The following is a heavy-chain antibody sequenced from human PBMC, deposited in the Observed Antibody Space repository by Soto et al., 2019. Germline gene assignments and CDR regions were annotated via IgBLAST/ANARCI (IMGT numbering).Heavy chain of an antibody. D-gene: IGHD2-21*01. V-gene: IGHV4-4*07. CDR1: GGSINSYW. Sequence: PSETLSLTCTVSGGSINSYWWSWIRQPAGKGVEWIGRVYSSGTTDYNPSLNSRATMSVETSKNQFSLKLSSVTAADTAVYYCARDIASYAYGEGYWGQGIQVTVSS. J-gene: IGHJ4*02. CDR2: VYSSGTT. CDR3: ARDIASYAYGEGY.